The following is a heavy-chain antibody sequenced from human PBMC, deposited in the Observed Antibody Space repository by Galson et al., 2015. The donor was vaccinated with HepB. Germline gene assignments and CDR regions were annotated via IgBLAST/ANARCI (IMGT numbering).Heavy chain of an antibody. CDR3: ARVGNWNYLYYYYYGMDV. J-gene: IGHJ6*02. CDR1: GGTFSSYA. CDR2: IIPIFGTA. D-gene: IGHD1-7*01. V-gene: IGHV1-69*13. Sequence: SVKVSCKASGGTFSSYAISWVRQAPGQGLEWMGGIIPIFGTANYAQKFQGRVTITADESTSTAYMELSSLRSEDTAVYYCARVGNWNYLYYYYYGMDVWGQGTTVTAPS.